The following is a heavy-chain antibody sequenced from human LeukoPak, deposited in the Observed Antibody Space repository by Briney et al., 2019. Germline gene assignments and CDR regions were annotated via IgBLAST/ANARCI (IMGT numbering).Heavy chain of an antibody. D-gene: IGHD6-13*01. J-gene: IGHJ4*02. CDR2: IYYSGST. Sequence: PSETLSLTCTVSGGSISSGDYYSSWIRQPPGKSLEWIVYIYYSGSTYYNPSLKSRVTISVDTSKNQFSLKLSSVTAADTAVYYCARGGSSRFPFLDYWGQGTLVTVSS. CDR3: ARGGSSRFPFLDY. V-gene: IGHV4-30-4*08. CDR1: GGSISSGDYY.